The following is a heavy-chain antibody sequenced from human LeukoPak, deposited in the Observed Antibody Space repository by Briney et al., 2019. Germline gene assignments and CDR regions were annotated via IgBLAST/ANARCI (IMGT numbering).Heavy chain of an antibody. J-gene: IGHJ3*02. D-gene: IGHD1-26*01. CDR2: ISSSSSYI. CDR1: GFTFSSYE. Sequence: GGSLRLSCAASGFTFSSYEMNWVRQAPGKGLEWVSSISSSSSYIYYADSVKGRFTISRDNAKNSLYLQMNSLRAEDTAVYYCARDWWELPEGAFDIWGQGTMVTVSS. CDR3: ARDWWELPEGAFDI. V-gene: IGHV3-21*01.